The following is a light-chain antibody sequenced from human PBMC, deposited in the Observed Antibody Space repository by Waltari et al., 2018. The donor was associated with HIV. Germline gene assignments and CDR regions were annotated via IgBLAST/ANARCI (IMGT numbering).Light chain of an antibody. Sequence: WYQQKPGEAPRLLIYDSSHRAAGIPARFSARGSGTDFSLTISSLEPEDFAVYYCQQRSDWPPITFGQGTRLDIK. CDR3: QQRSDWPPIT. CDR2: DSS. J-gene: IGKJ5*01. V-gene: IGKV3-11*01.